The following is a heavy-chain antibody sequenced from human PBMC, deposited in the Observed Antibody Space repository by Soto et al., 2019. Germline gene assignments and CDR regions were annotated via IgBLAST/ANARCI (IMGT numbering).Heavy chain of an antibody. CDR3: VKDDGGYPSTAPH. Sequence: EVQLLESGGGLVQPGGSLRLSCAASGITISNYPMSWVRQAPGKGLDWVSGISGSGDRTYYADSAKGRFTISKDISNNSLSLQLDSLRVEDTAVYFCVKDDGGYPSTAPHWGQGTLVTVSS. CDR1: GITISNYP. CDR2: ISGSGDRT. J-gene: IGHJ4*02. V-gene: IGHV3-23*01. D-gene: IGHD3-22*01.